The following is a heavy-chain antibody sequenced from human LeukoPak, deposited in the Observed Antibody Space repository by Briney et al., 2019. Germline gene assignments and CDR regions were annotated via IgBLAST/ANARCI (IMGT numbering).Heavy chain of an antibody. V-gene: IGHV1-18*01. J-gene: IGHJ5*02. Sequence: ASVKVSCKASGYTFTSYGISWVRQAPGQGLEWMGWIGAYNGNTNYAQKLQGRVTMTTDTSTSTAYMELRSLRSDDTAVYYCARTLPGIAVAGMARRVRYWFDPWGQGTLVTVSS. CDR3: ARTLPGIAVAGMARRVRYWFDP. CDR2: IGAYNGNT. D-gene: IGHD6-19*01. CDR1: GYTFTSYG.